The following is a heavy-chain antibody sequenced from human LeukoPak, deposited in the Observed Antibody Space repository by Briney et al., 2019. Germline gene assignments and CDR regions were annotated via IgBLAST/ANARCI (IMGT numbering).Heavy chain of an antibody. V-gene: IGHV3-21*01. D-gene: IGHD5-18*01. J-gene: IGHJ6*03. CDR1: GFTFSSYS. Sequence: GGSLRLSCAASGFTFSSYSMNWVRQAPGKGLEWVSSISSSSSYIYYADSVKGRFTISRDNAKSSLYLQMNSLRAEDTAVYYCARDQKEYTYGFRSGYSDYYYMDVWGKGTTVTVS. CDR2: ISSSSSYI. CDR3: ARDQKEYTYGFRSGYSDYYYMDV.